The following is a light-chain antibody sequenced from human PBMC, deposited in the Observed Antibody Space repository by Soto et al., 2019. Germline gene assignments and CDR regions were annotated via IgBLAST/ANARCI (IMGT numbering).Light chain of an antibody. J-gene: IGLJ2*01. CDR2: LNSDGSH. CDR1: SGHSSYA. Sequence: QSVLTQSPSASASLGASGKLTCTRSSGHSSYAIAWHQQQPEKGPRYLMKLNSDGSHSKGDGIPDRFSGSSSGAERYLTISSLQSEDEADYYCQTWGTGVHVVFGGGTKLTVL. CDR3: QTWGTGVHVV. V-gene: IGLV4-69*01.